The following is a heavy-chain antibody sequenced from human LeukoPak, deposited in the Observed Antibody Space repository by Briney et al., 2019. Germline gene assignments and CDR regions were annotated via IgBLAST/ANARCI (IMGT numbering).Heavy chain of an antibody. CDR1: GYTFTGYY. Sequence: ASVKVSCKASGYTFTGYYMHWVRQAPGQGLEWMGWINPNSGVSNYAQKFQGRVTMTRDTSINTAYMELNRLTSDDTAVYYCARDPSVYYYMDVWGKGTTVTVSS. J-gene: IGHJ6*03. CDR3: ARDPSVYYYMDV. CDR2: INPNSGVS. D-gene: IGHD5/OR15-5a*01. V-gene: IGHV1-2*02.